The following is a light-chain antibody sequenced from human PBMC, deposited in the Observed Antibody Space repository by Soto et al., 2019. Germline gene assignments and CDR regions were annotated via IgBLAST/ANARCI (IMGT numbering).Light chain of an antibody. CDR3: SSYTSSSLHV. Sequence: QSALTQPASVSGSPGQSITISCTGTSSDVGDHDYVSWYQQHPGKAPKVMIYDVSRRPSGVSTRFSGSKSGYTASLTISGLQAEDEADYFCSSYTSSSLHVFGTGTKVTVL. CDR1: SSDVGDHDY. CDR2: DVS. V-gene: IGLV2-14*03. J-gene: IGLJ1*01.